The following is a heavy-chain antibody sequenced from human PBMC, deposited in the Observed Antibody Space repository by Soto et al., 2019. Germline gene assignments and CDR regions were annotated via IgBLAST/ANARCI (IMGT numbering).Heavy chain of an antibody. CDR3: AASYGSGYRAFDY. CDR1: GDTFSFYT. D-gene: IGHD3-10*01. J-gene: IGHJ4*02. Sequence: QVQLVQSGTEVKKPGSSVKVSCKASGDTFSFYTINWVRQAPGLGLEWVGRINPIVSMSNYAQKFPGRVSMTADKSTSTAYMELRSLRSDDTAMYVCAASYGSGYRAFDYWGQGARVIVSS. CDR2: INPIVSMS. V-gene: IGHV1-69*02.